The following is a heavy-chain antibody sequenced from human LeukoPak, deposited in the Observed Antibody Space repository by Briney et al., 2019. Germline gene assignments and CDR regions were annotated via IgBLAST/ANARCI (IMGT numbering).Heavy chain of an antibody. D-gene: IGHD3-10*01. Sequence: GRSLRLSCAASGFTFSSYWMSWVRQAPGKGLEWVANIKQDGSEKYYVDSVKGRFTISRDNAKNSLYLQMNSLRAEDTAVYYCARDSITMVRGVIAGSYYYYYYMDVWGKGATVTVSS. J-gene: IGHJ6*03. CDR2: IKQDGSEK. CDR1: GFTFSSYW. CDR3: ARDSITMVRGVIAGSYYYYYYMDV. V-gene: IGHV3-7*01.